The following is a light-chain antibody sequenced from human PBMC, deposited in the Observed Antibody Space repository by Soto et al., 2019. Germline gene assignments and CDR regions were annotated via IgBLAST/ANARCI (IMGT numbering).Light chain of an antibody. J-gene: IGKJ1*01. V-gene: IGKV1-5*03. CDR1: QNISTL. Sequence: DIQMTQSPSTLSASVGDRVTITCRASQNISTLLAWYQQRPGKAPNLLIYKASSLESGVPSRFSGSRSWTAFTLTISSLQLNDFAAYFCQQYSTYPWTFSQGTKVEVK. CDR2: KAS. CDR3: QQYSTYPWT.